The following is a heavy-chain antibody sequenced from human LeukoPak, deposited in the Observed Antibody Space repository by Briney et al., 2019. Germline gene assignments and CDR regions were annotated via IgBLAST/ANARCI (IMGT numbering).Heavy chain of an antibody. CDR2: INPNSGGT. J-gene: IGHJ5*02. CDR1: GYTFTDHY. CDR3: ARDFRAAMVSDWFDP. D-gene: IGHD5-18*01. Sequence: ASVKVSCKASGYTFTDHYLHWLRQAPGQGLEWMGWINPNSGGTNYAQKFQGRVTMTRDTSISTAYMELSRLRSDDTAVYYCARDFRAAMVSDWFDPWGQGTLVTVSS. V-gene: IGHV1-2*02.